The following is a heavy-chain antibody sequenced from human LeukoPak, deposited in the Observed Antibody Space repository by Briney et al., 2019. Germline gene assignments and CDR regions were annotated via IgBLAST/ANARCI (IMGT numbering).Heavy chain of an antibody. J-gene: IGHJ5*02. CDR2: INPNSGGT. CDR1: GYTFTGYY. V-gene: IGHV1-2*02. Sequence: ASVKVSCKASGYTFTGYYMHWVRQAPGQGLEWMGWINPNSGGTNYAQKFQGRVTMTRDTSISTAYMELSRLRCDDTAVYYCARRAVVVPAAIAATPDNWFDPWGQGTLVTVSS. CDR3: ARRAVVVPAAIAATPDNWFDP. D-gene: IGHD2-2*01.